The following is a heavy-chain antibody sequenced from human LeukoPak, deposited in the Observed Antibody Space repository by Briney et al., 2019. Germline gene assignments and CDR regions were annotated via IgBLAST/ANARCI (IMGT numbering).Heavy chain of an antibody. Sequence: GASVKVSCKASGYTFTSYGISWVRQAPGQGLEWMGWISAYNGNTNYAQKLQGRVTMTTDTSTSTAYMGLRSLRSDDTAVYYCARVRTFRIAAVYYMDVWGKGTTVTVSS. CDR3: ARVRTFRIAAVYYMDV. CDR2: ISAYNGNT. J-gene: IGHJ6*03. V-gene: IGHV1-18*01. D-gene: IGHD6-13*01. CDR1: GYTFTSYG.